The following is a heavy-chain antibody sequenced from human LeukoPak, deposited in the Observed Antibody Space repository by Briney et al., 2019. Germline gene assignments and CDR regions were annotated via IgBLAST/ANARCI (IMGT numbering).Heavy chain of an antibody. CDR2: IFYSGST. CDR1: SGSISTSNYY. CDR3: AAATSYYYYYMDV. J-gene: IGHJ6*03. V-gene: IGHV4-39*07. D-gene: IGHD6-25*01. Sequence: PSETLSLTCTVSSGSISTSNYYWGWVRQPPGKALEWIGNIFYSGSTYYSPSLKSRVTISVDTSKNQFSLKLSSVTAADTAVYYCAAATSYYYYYMDVWGKGTTVTVSS.